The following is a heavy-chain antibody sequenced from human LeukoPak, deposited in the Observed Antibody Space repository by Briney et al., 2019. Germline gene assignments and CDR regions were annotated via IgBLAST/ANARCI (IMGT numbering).Heavy chain of an antibody. CDR2: IDPSGGST. J-gene: IGHJ3*02. CDR3: GGITGTRRGFDI. D-gene: IGHD1-20*01. V-gene: IGHV1-46*01. Sequence: ASVKVSCKASGYTFTRYYMHWVRQAPGQGLEWMGIIDPSGGSTSYAQKFQGRVTMTRDTSTSTVYMDLSSLRSEDTAVYYCGGITGTRRGFDIWGQGTMVTVSS. CDR1: GYTFTRYY.